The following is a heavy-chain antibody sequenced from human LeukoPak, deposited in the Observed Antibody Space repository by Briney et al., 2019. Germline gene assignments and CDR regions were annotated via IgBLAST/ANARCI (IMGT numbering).Heavy chain of an antibody. D-gene: IGHD2-21*01. Sequence: SETLSLTCTVSGVSMSAYQWSWVRQSPEKGLEWIGCINTKGETSYNPPLKSRVTTSVDTSKSQFSLRLTSVTAADTAVYYCATSNDAKIAPFDHWGQGAPVTVSS. V-gene: IGHV4-4*09. CDR1: GVSMSAYQ. CDR2: INTKGET. J-gene: IGHJ4*02. CDR3: ATSNDAKIAPFDH.